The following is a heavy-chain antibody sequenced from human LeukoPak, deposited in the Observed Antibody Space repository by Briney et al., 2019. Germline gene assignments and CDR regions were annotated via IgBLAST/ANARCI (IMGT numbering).Heavy chain of an antibody. V-gene: IGHV3-20*04. CDR1: GFTFDDYG. D-gene: IGHD5/OR15-5a*01. J-gene: IGHJ6*03. Sequence: GGSLRLSCAASGFTFDDYGMNWGRQAPGKGLGWVSGMNWNGGSTAYADSVKGRFTISRDNAKNSLYLQMKSLRAEDTALYYCARVYELREEDYYYYYMDVWGKGTTVTVSS. CDR2: MNWNGGST. CDR3: ARVYELREEDYYYYYMDV.